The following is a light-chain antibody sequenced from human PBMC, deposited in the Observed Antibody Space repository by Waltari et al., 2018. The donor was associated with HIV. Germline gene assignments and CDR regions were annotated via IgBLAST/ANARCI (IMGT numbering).Light chain of an antibody. CDR1: SGHSNSD. CDR3: QTWDTGIRV. J-gene: IGLJ3*02. Sequence: QLVLTQSPSASASLGASVTFTCTLSSGHSNSDIAWHQQQPEKGPRYLMKLNSDGSHSKGDGIPDRFSGSSSGAERYLTISSLQSEDEADYYCQTWDTGIRVFGGGTKLTVL. CDR2: LNSDGSH. V-gene: IGLV4-69*01.